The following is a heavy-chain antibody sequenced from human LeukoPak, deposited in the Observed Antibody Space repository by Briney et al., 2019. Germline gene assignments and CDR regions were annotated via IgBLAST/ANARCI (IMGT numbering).Heavy chain of an antibody. D-gene: IGHD2-15*01. Sequence: PGGSLRLSCAASGFTFSSYAMHWVRQAPGKGLEWVSYISSSGSTIYYADSVKGRFTISRDNAKNSLYLQMNSLRAEDTAVYYCAIVIELLLPVSYYMDVWGKGTTVTISS. CDR3: AIVIELLLPVSYYMDV. V-gene: IGHV3-48*04. CDR1: GFTFSSYA. J-gene: IGHJ6*03. CDR2: ISSSGSTI.